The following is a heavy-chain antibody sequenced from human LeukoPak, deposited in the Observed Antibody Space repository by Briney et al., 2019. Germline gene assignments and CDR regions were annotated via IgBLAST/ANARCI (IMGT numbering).Heavy chain of an antibody. CDR1: GGSISSGSYY. V-gene: IGHV4-61*02. CDR3: ARGDYDFWSGYSY. CDR2: IYTSGST. Sequence: SQTLSLTCTVSGGSISSGSYYWSWIRQPAGKGLEWIGRIYTSGSTNYNPSPKSRVTISVDTSKNQFSLKLSSVTAADTAVYYCARGDYDFWSGYSYWGQGTLVTVSS. J-gene: IGHJ4*02. D-gene: IGHD3-3*01.